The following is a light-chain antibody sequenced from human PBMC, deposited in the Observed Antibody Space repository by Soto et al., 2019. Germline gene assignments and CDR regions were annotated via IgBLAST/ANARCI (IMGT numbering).Light chain of an antibody. J-gene: IGKJ3*01. CDR3: QHRSNWPLT. Sequence: ELVLTQSPATLSLSPGERATLSCRASQSVSSYLAWYQQKPGRAPRLLLYDASNRATGIPARFSGSGSGADFTRTISSLELEDFAVYYCQHRSNWPLTFGPGTKVDIK. V-gene: IGKV3-11*01. CDR1: QSVSSY. CDR2: DAS.